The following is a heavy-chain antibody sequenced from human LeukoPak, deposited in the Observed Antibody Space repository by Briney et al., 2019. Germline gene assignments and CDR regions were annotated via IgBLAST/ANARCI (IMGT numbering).Heavy chain of an antibody. Sequence: GESLQISCKGSGYSFTSYWIGWVRQLPGKGLEWMGIIYPGDSDTRYSPSFQGQVTISADKSISTAYLQWSSLKASDTAMYYCARGHSSSFLWHDYWGQGTLVTVSS. CDR1: GYSFTSYW. CDR3: ARGHSSSFLWHDY. V-gene: IGHV5-51*01. D-gene: IGHD6-13*01. CDR2: IYPGDSDT. J-gene: IGHJ4*02.